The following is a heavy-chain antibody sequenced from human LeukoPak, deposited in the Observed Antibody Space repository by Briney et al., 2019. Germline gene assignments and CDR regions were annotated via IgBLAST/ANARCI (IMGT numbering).Heavy chain of an antibody. Sequence: GGSLRLSCAASGFTFRDFYMSWIRQAPGKGLESVSYISGSGSNKNYADSVKGRFTISRDNAKNSLYLQMNSLRAEDTAVYYCTRHPAEGDYWGQGTLVTVSS. V-gene: IGHV3-11*03. D-gene: IGHD2-15*01. J-gene: IGHJ4*02. CDR3: TRHPAEGDY. CDR1: GFTFRDFY. CDR2: ISGSGSNK.